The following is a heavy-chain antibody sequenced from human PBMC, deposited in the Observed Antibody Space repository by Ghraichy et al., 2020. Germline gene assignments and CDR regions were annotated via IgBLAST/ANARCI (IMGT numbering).Heavy chain of an antibody. D-gene: IGHD2-15*01. Sequence: GGSLRLSCAASGFTVSSNYMSWVRQAPGKGLEWVSVIYSGGSTYYADSVKGRFTISRDNSKNTLYLQMNSLRAEDTAVYYCAREDCSGGSCFDWFDPWGQGTLVTVSS. V-gene: IGHV3-53*01. J-gene: IGHJ5*02. CDR2: IYSGGST. CDR3: AREDCSGGSCFDWFDP. CDR1: GFTVSSNY.